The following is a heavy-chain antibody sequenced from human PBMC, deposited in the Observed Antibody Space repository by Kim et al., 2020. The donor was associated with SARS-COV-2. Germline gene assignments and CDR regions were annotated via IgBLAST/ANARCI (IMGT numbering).Heavy chain of an antibody. D-gene: IGHD5-12*01. CDR1: GFTVSSNY. J-gene: IGHJ4*02. Sequence: GGSLRLSCAASGFTVSSNYMSWVRQAPGKGLEWVSVIYSGGSTYYADSVKGRFTISRDNSKNTLYLQMNSLRAEDTAVYYCARDFGRGYSGYDYGIGGQGTLVTVSS. V-gene: IGHV3-53*01. CDR3: ARDFGRGYSGYDYGI. CDR2: IYSGGST.